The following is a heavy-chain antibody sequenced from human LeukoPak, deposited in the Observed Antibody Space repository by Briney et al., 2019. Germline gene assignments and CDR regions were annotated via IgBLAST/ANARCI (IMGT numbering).Heavy chain of an antibody. V-gene: IGHV3-21*06. J-gene: IGHJ4*02. D-gene: IGHD2-2*02. Sequence: PGGSLRLSCAASGFTFSRYSMNWVRQAPGKGLEWVSSITSSSNYIYYADSVKGRFTISRDNAKNSLYLQMNSLRAEDTAVYYCAKDGAPYCSSTSCYTGDSFFDYWGQGTLVTVSS. CDR2: ITSSSNYI. CDR1: GFTFSRYS. CDR3: AKDGAPYCSSTSCYTGDSFFDY.